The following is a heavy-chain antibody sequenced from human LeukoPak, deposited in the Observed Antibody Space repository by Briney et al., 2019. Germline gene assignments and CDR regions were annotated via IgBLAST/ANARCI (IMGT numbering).Heavy chain of an antibody. V-gene: IGHV3-21*01. D-gene: IGHD5-18*01. CDR2: ISSSSSYI. J-gene: IGHJ6*02. CDR3: ARQPTAMVYYYGMDV. CDR1: GFTFDDYA. Sequence: TGRSLRLSCAASGFTFDDYAMHWVRQAPGKGLEWVSSISSSSSYIYYADSVKGRFTISRDNAKNSLYLQMNSLRAEDTAVYYCARQPTAMVYYYGMDVWGQGTTVTVSS.